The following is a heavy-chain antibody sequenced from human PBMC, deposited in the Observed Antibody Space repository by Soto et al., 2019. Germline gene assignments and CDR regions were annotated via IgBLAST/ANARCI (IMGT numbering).Heavy chain of an antibody. D-gene: IGHD6-13*01. CDR2: ISYDGSNK. V-gene: IGHV3-30*18. CDR1: GFTFSSYG. CDR3: AKDLPGAAAGAPHYGMDV. J-gene: IGHJ6*02. Sequence: QVQLVESGGGVVQPGRSLRLSCAASGFTFSSYGMHWVRQAPGKGLEWVAVISYDGSNKYYADSVKGRFTISRDNSKNTLYLQMNSLRAEDTAVYYCAKDLPGAAAGAPHYGMDVWGQGTTVTVSS.